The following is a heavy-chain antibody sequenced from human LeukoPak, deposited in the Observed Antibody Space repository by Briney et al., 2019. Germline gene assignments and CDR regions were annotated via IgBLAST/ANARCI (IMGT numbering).Heavy chain of an antibody. D-gene: IGHD3-10*01. V-gene: IGHV4-4*07. CDR2: IYTSGST. J-gene: IGHJ4*02. CDR1: GGSISSYY. CDR3: ARDSPPYYYGSGSYYKN. Sequence: SETLSLTCTVSGGSISSYYWSWIRQPAGKGLEWIGRIYTSGSTNYNPSLKSRVTMSVDTSKNQFSLKLSSVTAADTAVYYCARDSPPYYYGSGSYYKNWGQGTLVTVSS.